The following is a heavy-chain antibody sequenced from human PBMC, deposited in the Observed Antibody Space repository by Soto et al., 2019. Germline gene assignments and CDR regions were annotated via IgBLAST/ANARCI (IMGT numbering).Heavy chain of an antibody. V-gene: IGHV3-30*03. CDR1: GFPFTTYG. CDR2: ISYDGSNK. J-gene: IGHJ4*02. Sequence: QVQLVESGGGVVQPGTSRRLSCAASGFPFTTYGMHWVREAPTKGLDWVAVISYDGSNKYYADSVRGRFTISRDNSKNTLYLQMNSLRPEDTALYYCVGGQYYFDYRGQGTLVTVSS. CDR3: VGGQYYFDY. D-gene: IGHD3-10*01.